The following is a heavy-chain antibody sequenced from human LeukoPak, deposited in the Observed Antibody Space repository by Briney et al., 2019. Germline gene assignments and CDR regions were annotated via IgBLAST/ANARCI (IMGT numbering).Heavy chain of an antibody. CDR2: INTDGSST. J-gene: IGHJ2*01. CDR1: GFTFSSYW. D-gene: IGHD6-13*01. Sequence: GGSLRLSCAASGFTFSSYWMHWVRQAPGKGQVWVSRINTDGSSTSYADSVKGRFTISRDNAKNTLYLQMNSLRAEDTAVYYCAREERYSSSWYPWYFDLWGRGTLVTVSS. V-gene: IGHV3-74*01. CDR3: AREERYSSSWYPWYFDL.